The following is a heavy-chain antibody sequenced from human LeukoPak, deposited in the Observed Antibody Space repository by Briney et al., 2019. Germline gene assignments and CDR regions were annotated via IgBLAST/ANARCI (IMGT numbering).Heavy chain of an antibody. Sequence: PSETLSLTCAVSGGSISSSNWWSWVRQPPGEGLEGIGEIYHSGINNYNTSLKSRVTISVDTSKNQFSLKLSSVTAADTAVYYCARTEESGYSYRYFGYYYYMDVWGKGTTVTVSS. CDR1: GGSISSSNW. CDR3: ARTEESGYSYRYFGYYYYMDV. D-gene: IGHD5-18*01. V-gene: IGHV4-4*02. J-gene: IGHJ6*03. CDR2: IYHSGIN.